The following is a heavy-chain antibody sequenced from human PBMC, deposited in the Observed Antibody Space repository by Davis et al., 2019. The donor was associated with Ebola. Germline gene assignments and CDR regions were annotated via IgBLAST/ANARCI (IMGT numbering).Heavy chain of an antibody. CDR2: IYYSGCT. CDR3: ARDLRYDSSGYDYYFYMDV. CDR1: GGSISRGGSY. D-gene: IGHD3-22*01. Sequence: LRLFCTVSGGSISRGGSYWTWIRQHPGKGLEWIGYIYYSGCTYYKPSLKSRVTISLDTSKNQFSLNLYSVTAADTAVYYCARDLRYDSSGYDYYFYMDVWGKGTTVTVSS. V-gene: IGHV4-31*03. J-gene: IGHJ6*03.